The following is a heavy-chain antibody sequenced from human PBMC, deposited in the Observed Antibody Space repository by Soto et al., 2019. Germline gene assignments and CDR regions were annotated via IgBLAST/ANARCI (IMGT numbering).Heavy chain of an antibody. CDR3: ARTGFCSGGACYPNWFDP. CDR1: GGSVSSASYY. Sequence: TLSLTCTVSGGSVSSASYYWSWIRQPPGKGPEWIGYIYYIGGTRYNPSLKSRVTMSVDTSKNQFSLKLSSVTAADTAVYYCARTGFCSGGACYPNWFDPWGQGTLVTVSS. V-gene: IGHV4-61*01. CDR2: IYYIGGT. D-gene: IGHD2-15*01. J-gene: IGHJ5*02.